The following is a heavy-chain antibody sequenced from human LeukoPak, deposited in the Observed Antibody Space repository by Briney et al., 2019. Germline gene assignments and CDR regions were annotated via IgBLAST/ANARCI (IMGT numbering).Heavy chain of an antibody. CDR1: GFTFSNYG. CDR2: IWNDGSYK. CDR3: AKVRQFTAATGTGLDQ. D-gene: IGHD6-13*01. V-gene: IGHV3-33*06. J-gene: IGHJ4*02. Sequence: PGGSLRLSRAASGFTFSNYGMHWVRQAPGKGLDWVAVIWNDGSYKYYADSVRGRFTISRDNSMNTVYLQMNSLRAEDTAVYYCAKVRQFTAATGTGLDQWGQGTLVTVSS.